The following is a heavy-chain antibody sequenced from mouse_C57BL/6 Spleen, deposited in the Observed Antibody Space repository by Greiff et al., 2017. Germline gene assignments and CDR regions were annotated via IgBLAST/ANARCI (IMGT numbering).Heavy chain of an antibody. CDR3: ARFITTVVGPDYYAMDY. CDR1: GYTFTSYW. J-gene: IGHJ4*01. Sequence: QVQLQQPGAELVMPGASVKLSCKASGYTFTSYWMHWVKQRPGQGLEWIGEIDPSASYTNYNQKFKGKYTLTVDKSSSTAYMQLSSLTSEDSAVYYCARFITTVVGPDYYAMDYWGQGTSVTVSS. V-gene: IGHV1-69*01. D-gene: IGHD1-1*01. CDR2: IDPSASYT.